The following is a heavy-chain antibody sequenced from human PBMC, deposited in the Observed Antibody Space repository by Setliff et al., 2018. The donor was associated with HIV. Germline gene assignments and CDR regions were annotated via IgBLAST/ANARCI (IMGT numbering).Heavy chain of an antibody. J-gene: IGHJ4*02. Sequence: PGVSLRLPCAASGFAFSSQAMSWVRQAPGKGLDWVSVISESGYSADSVKGGFTTSRDNSKNMLYLQMNNLTTEDTAVYYCVNRAWLELWGQGTLVTVSS. D-gene: IGHD1-26*01. V-gene: IGHV3-23*01. CDR1: GFAFSSQA. CDR2: ISESG. CDR3: VNRAWLEL.